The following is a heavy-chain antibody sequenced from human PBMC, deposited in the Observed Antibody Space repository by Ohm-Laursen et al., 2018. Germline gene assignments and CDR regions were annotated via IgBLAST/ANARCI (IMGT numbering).Heavy chain of an antibody. CDR2: INPNSGGT. D-gene: IGHD6-25*01. CDR3: ARPRLADYYYGMDV. V-gene: IGHV1-2*02. Sequence: ASVKVSCKASGYTFTGYSIHWVRQAPGQGLEWMGGINPNSGGTNYAQKFQGRVTMTGDTSISTAYMELSSLRSEDTAVYYCARPRLADYYYGMDVWGQGTTVTVSS. J-gene: IGHJ6*02. CDR1: GYTFTGYS.